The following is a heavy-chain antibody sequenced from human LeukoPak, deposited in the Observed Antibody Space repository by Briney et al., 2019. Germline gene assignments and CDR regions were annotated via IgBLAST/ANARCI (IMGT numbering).Heavy chain of an antibody. CDR1: GYTFTGHY. V-gene: IGHV1-2*02. J-gene: IGHJ4*02. CDR2: INPNSGGT. Sequence: ASVKVSCKASGYTFTGHYMHWVRQAPGQGLEWMGWINPNSGGTNYAQKFQGRVTMTRDTSISTAYMELSRLRSDDTAVYYCARVLAYGSGNSNDYWGQGTLVTVSS. CDR3: ARVLAYGSGNSNDY. D-gene: IGHD3-10*01.